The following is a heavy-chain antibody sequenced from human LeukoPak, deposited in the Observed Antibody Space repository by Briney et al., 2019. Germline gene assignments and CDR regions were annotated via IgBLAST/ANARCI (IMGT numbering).Heavy chain of an antibody. CDR3: ARDDPSSSWSFDY. CDR1: GFTFSSYS. CDR2: ISSSSSYI. Sequence: GGSLRLSCAASGFTFSSYSMNWVRQAPGKGLEWVSSISSSSSYIYYADSVKGRFTISRDNAKNSLYLQMNSLRAEDTAVYYCARDDPSSSWSFDYWGQGTLVTVSS. V-gene: IGHV3-21*01. D-gene: IGHD6-13*01. J-gene: IGHJ4*02.